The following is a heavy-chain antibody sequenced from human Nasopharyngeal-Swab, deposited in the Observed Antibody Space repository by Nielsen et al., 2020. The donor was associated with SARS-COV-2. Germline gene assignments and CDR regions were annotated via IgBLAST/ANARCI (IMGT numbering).Heavy chain of an antibody. Sequence: GESLKISCAASGLTFSKACMNWVRQAPGRGLEWVGRIKSRSDGGTTYYAAPVKGRFTISRADSENTVYLQMNSLQTDDTAVYYCSTGGYTSGLDYWGQGTLVTVSS. J-gene: IGHJ4*02. CDR1: GLTFSKAC. CDR3: STGGYTSGLDY. D-gene: IGHD5-18*01. V-gene: IGHV3-15*01. CDR2: IKSRSDGGTT.